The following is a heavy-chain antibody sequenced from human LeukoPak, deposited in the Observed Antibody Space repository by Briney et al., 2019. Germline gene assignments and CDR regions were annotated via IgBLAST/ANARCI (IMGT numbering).Heavy chain of an antibody. CDR3: ARDYYDSSGYYLRLYY. V-gene: IGHV1-69*13. J-gene: IGHJ4*02. D-gene: IGHD3-22*01. Sequence: GASVKVSCKASGGTFSSYAISWVRQAPGQGLERMGGIIPIFGTANYAQKFQGRVTITADESTSTAYMELSSLRSEDTAVYYCARDYYDSSGYYLRLYYWGQGTLVTVSS. CDR1: GGTFSSYA. CDR2: IIPIFGTA.